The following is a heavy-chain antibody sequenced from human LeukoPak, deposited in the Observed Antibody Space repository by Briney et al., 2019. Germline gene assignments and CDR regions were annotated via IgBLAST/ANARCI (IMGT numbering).Heavy chain of an antibody. D-gene: IGHD5-24*01. Sequence: ASVKVSCKASGYTFTGYYMHWVRQAPGQGLEWMGRINPNSGGTNYAQKFQGRVTMTRDTSISTAYMELSRLRSDDTAVCYCAREVYKLYNWFDPWGQGTLVTVSS. V-gene: IGHV1-2*06. J-gene: IGHJ5*02. CDR1: GYTFTGYY. CDR3: AREVYKLYNWFDP. CDR2: INPNSGGT.